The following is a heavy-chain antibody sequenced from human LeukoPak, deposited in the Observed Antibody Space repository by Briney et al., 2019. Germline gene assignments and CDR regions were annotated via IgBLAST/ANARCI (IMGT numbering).Heavy chain of an antibody. CDR1: XXTFSSYA. V-gene: IGHV3-23*01. J-gene: IGHJ4*02. CDR2: ISGSGDST. D-gene: IGHD3-16*02. Sequence: GGSLRLSCAXSXXTFSSYAMSWVRQAPGKGLEWVSGISGSGDSTYYADSVKGRFTISRDKSRNTLYLQMNSLGAADTAVYYCAKDLTPGNAWGSYRFDYWGQGTLVTVSS. CDR3: AKDLTPGNAWGSYRFDY.